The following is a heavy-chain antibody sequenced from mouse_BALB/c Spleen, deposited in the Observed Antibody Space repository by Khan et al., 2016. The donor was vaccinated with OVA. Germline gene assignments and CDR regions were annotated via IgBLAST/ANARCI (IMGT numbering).Heavy chain of an antibody. J-gene: IGHJ2*01. Sequence: EVQLVESGGGLVQPGGSLTLSCAASGFTFSSYGMSWVRQTPDKRLELVATINTNVGSTYYPDSVKGRFTISRDNAKNTLYLQMSSLKSEDTAMYYCARVGIIYYGNYAYYFDYWGQGTTLTVSS. CDR2: INTNVGST. D-gene: IGHD2-1*01. V-gene: IGHV5-6-3*01. CDR3: ARVGIIYYGNYAYYFDY. CDR1: GFTFSSYG.